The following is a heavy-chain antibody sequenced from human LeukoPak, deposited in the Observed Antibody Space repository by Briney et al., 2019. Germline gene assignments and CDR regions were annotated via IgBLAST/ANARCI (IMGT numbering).Heavy chain of an antibody. J-gene: IGHJ6*03. CDR1: GFTFSSYW. CDR3: ARCPYSSGWYYYYYYMGV. V-gene: IGHV3-7*01. D-gene: IGHD6-19*01. Sequence: GGSLRLSCAASGFTFSSYWMSWVRQAPGKGLEWVANIKQDGSEKYYVDSVKGRFTISRDNAKNSLYLQMNSLRAEDTAVYYCARCPYSSGWYYYYYYMGVWGKGTTVTISS. CDR2: IKQDGSEK.